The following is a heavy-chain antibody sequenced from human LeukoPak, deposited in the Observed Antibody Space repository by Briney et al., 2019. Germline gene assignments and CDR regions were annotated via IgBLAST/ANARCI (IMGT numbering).Heavy chain of an antibody. CDR3: AKDMSSSWYVYYFDY. CDR2: ISWNSGSI. CDR1: GFTFDDYA. V-gene: IGHV3-9*01. Sequence: GGSLRLSCAASGFTFDDYAMHWVRQAPGKGLEWVSGISWNSGSIGYADSVKGRFTISRDNAKNSLYLQMNSLRAEDTALYYCAKDMSSSWYVYYFDYWGQGTLVTVSS. D-gene: IGHD6-13*01. J-gene: IGHJ4*02.